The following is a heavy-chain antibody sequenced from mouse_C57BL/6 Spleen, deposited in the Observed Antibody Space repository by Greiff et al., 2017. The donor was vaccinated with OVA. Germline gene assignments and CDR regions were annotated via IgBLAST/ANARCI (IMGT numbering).Heavy chain of an antibody. D-gene: IGHD2-2*01. CDR2: IDPSDSYT. CDR3: ARNGWDY. Sequence: VQLQQPGAELVRPGTSVKLSCKASGYTFTSYWMHWVKQRPGQGLEWIGVIDPSDSYTNYNQKFKGKATLTVDTSSSTAYMQLSSLTSEDSAVYYCARNGWDYWGQGTTLTVSS. J-gene: IGHJ2*01. V-gene: IGHV1-59*01. CDR1: GYTFTSYW.